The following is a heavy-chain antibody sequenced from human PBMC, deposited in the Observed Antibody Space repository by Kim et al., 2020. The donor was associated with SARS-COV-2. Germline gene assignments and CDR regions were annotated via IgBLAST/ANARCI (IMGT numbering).Heavy chain of an antibody. J-gene: IGHJ5*02. CDR2: IYPGDSDT. Sequence: GESLKISCKGSGYSFTSYWIGWVRQMPGKGLEWMGIIYPGDSDTRYSPSFQGQVTISADKSISTAYLQWSSLKASDTAMYYCARQTGYCSSTSCYTEGSKNWFDPWGQGTLVTVSS. V-gene: IGHV5-51*01. D-gene: IGHD2-2*02. CDR1: GYSFTSYW. CDR3: ARQTGYCSSTSCYTEGSKNWFDP.